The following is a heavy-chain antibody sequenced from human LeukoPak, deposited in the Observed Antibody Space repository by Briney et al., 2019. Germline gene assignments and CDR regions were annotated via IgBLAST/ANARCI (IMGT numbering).Heavy chain of an antibody. CDR1: GYTFTSYG. Sequence: ASVKVSCKASGYTFTSYGISWVRQAPGQGLEWMGWISAYNGNTNYAQKLQGRVTMTTDTSTSTAYMELRSLRSDDTAVYYCARDADYYGSGSPRLGVDWFDPWGQGTLVTVSS. D-gene: IGHD3-10*01. V-gene: IGHV1-18*01. J-gene: IGHJ5*02. CDR2: ISAYNGNT. CDR3: ARDADYYGSGSPRLGVDWFDP.